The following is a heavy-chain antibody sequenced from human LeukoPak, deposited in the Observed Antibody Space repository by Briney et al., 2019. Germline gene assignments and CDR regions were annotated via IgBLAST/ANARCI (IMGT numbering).Heavy chain of an antibody. CDR2: ISYDGSNK. J-gene: IGHJ4*02. D-gene: IGHD3-22*01. CDR1: GFTFSSYA. V-gene: IGHV3-30-3*01. Sequence: TGGSLRLSCAASGFTFSSYAMHWVRQAPGKGLEWVAVISYDGSNKYYADSVKGRFTISRDNSKNTLYLQMNSLRAEDTAVYYCASDKDDYDSSGGPFDSGGQGTLVTVSS. CDR3: ASDKDDYDSSGGPFDS.